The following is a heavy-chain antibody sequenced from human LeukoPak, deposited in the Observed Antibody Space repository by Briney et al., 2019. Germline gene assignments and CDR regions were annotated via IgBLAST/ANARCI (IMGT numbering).Heavy chain of an antibody. CDR3: ARRTKRDGYNYKGNFDY. CDR1: GGSFSGYF. CDR2: INHSVGT. V-gene: IGHV4-34*01. D-gene: IGHD5-24*01. J-gene: IGHJ4*02. Sequence: PSETLSLTCAVYGGSFSGYFWSWIRQPPRKGLEWIGEINHSVGTNYNPSLKSRVTMSVDTSKNQFSLKLSSVAAADTAVYYCARRTKRDGYNYKGNFDYWGQGTLVTVSS.